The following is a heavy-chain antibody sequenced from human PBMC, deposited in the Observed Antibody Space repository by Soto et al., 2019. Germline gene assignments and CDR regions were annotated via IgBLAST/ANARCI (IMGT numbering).Heavy chain of an antibody. CDR1: SGSMNNGGYY. D-gene: IGHD6-6*01. Sequence: SETLSLTCSVSSGSMNNGGYYWSWIRQLPGKGLEWIGYIYSNGDTYYNPSLKSRVTISVDTSKNQFSLNLTSVTAADTAVYYCARRGGSSSRYYYYALDVWGQGTKVTVSS. V-gene: IGHV4-31*03. CDR2: IYSNGDT. CDR3: ARRGGSSSRYYYYALDV. J-gene: IGHJ6*02.